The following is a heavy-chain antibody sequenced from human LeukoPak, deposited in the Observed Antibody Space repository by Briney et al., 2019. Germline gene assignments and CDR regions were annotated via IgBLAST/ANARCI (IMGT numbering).Heavy chain of an antibody. CDR3: AKAAGAHSSSWGYFDY. J-gene: IGHJ4*02. Sequence: CRSLRLSCAASGFTFDDYAMQWVRQAPGKGLEWVSGISWNGGSIAYADSVKGRFTISRDNAKNSLYLQMNTLRAEDTALYYCAKAAGAHSSSWGYFDYWGQGTLVTVSS. CDR2: ISWNGGSI. CDR1: GFTFDDYA. V-gene: IGHV3-9*01. D-gene: IGHD6-13*01.